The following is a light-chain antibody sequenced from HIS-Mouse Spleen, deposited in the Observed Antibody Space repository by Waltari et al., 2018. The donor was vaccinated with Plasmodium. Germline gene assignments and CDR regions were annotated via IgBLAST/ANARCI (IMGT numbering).Light chain of an antibody. Sequence: EIVLTQSPGPLSLSPGERATLSCSASQRVSSSYLAWYQQQTGQAPRLLTYGASSRATGSPDRFSGSGSGTDVTLTISRLEPEDFAVYYCQQYGSSPLTFGGGTKVEIK. J-gene: IGKJ4*01. CDR3: QQYGSSPLT. V-gene: IGKV3-20*01. CDR1: QRVSSSY. CDR2: GAS.